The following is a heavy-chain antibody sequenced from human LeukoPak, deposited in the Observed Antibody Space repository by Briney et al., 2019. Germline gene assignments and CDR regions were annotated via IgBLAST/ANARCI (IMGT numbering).Heavy chain of an antibody. J-gene: IGHJ4*02. CDR3: ARPLYSAYDLCY. V-gene: IGHV3-21*01. Sequence: PGGSLRLSCVASGFTFSNYNMNWVRQAPGKGLEWVSSISTSSAYTYYADSVKGRFTISRDTAKNSLYLQMNSLRAEDTAVYYCARPLYSAYDLCYWGQGTLVTVSS. CDR2: ISTSSAYT. CDR1: GFTFSNYN. D-gene: IGHD5-12*01.